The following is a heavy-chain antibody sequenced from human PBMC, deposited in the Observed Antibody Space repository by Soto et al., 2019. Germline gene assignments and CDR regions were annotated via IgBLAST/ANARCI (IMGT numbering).Heavy chain of an antibody. V-gene: IGHV3-33*01. CDR1: GFTFSSYG. D-gene: IGHD5-12*01. CDR2: IWYDGSNK. Sequence: QVQLVEPGGGVVQPGRSLRLSCAASGFTFSSYGMHWVRQAPGKGLEWVAVIWYDGSNKYYADSVKGRFTISRDNSKNTLYLQMNSLRAEDTAVYYCAREGGGGYVMYWGQGTLVTVSS. CDR3: AREGGGGYVMY. J-gene: IGHJ4*02.